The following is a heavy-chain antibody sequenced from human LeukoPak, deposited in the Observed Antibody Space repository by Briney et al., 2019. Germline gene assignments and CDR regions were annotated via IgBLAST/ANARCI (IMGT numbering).Heavy chain of an antibody. CDR3: ARGGRFLEWTDNDAFDI. CDR2: ISSSSSYI. V-gene: IGHV3-21*01. CDR1: GFTFSSYR. Sequence: GGSLRLSCAASGFTFSSYRMNWVRQAPGKGLEWVSSISSSSSYIYYADSVKGRFTISRDNAKNSLYLQMNSLRAEDTAVYYCARGGRFLEWTDNDAFDIWGQGTMVTVSS. D-gene: IGHD3-3*01. J-gene: IGHJ3*02.